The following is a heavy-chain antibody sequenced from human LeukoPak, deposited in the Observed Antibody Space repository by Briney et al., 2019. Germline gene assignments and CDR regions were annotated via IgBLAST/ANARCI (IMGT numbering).Heavy chain of an antibody. CDR1: GYTFTSYD. J-gene: IGHJ4*02. CDR3: ARTGQNVPFDY. V-gene: IGHV1-8*01. D-gene: IGHD1-1*01. Sequence: ASVKASSKASGYTFTSYDINWGRQATGHGLEWMGWMDPNCGNTGYPQKFQGRVTMTRNTSINTAYMELSSLRSEDTAVYYCARTGQNVPFDYWGQGTLVTVSS. CDR2: MDPNCGNT.